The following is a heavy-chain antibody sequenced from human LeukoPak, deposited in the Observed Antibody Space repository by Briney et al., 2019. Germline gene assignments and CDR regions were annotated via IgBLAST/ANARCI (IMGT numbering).Heavy chain of an antibody. J-gene: IGHJ3*02. Sequence: SETLSLTCTVSGGSISSGSYSWTWIRQPAGKGLEWIGRIYTSGRTNYNPSLKSRVTISVDTSKNHFSLKLSSVTVADTAVYYCAMTRVVASTYDAFDIWGQGTMVTVSS. CDR2: IYTSGRT. D-gene: IGHD2-15*01. CDR1: GGSISSGSYS. V-gene: IGHV4-61*02. CDR3: AMTRVVASTYDAFDI.